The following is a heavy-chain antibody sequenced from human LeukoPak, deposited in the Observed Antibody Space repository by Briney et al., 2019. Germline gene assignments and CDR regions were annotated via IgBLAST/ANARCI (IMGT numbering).Heavy chain of an antibody. Sequence: ASVKVSCKASGYTFTSYGISWVRQAPGQGLEWMGWIRAYNGNTNYAQKLQGRVTMTTDTSTSTAYMELRSLRSDDTAVYYCARDACSSTSCYRDYWGQGTLVTVSS. CDR3: ARDACSSTSCYRDY. D-gene: IGHD2-2*01. CDR1: GYTFTSYG. J-gene: IGHJ4*02. CDR2: IRAYNGNT. V-gene: IGHV1-18*01.